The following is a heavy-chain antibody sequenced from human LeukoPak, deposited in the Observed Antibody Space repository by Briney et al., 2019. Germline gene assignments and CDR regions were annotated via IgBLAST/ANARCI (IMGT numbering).Heavy chain of an antibody. Sequence: GGSLRLSCAASGFTFSSYGMHWVRQAPGKGLEWVAVISYDGSNKYYADSVKGRFTISKDNAKNSLYLQMNSLRAEDTAVYYCARDSLSEGSGCNDYWGQGTLVTVSS. CDR3: ARDSLSEGSGCNDY. CDR2: ISYDGSNK. CDR1: GFTFSSYG. V-gene: IGHV3-30*03. D-gene: IGHD3-10*01. J-gene: IGHJ4*02.